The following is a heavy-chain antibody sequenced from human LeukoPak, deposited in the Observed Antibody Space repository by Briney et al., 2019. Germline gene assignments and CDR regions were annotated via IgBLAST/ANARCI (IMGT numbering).Heavy chain of an antibody. V-gene: IGHV4-39*01. D-gene: IGHD5-24*01. J-gene: IGHJ3*02. CDR2: IYYSGST. CDR3: ARQTDLESAFDI. CDR1: GGSISSSSYY. Sequence: SETLSLTCTVSGGSISSSSYYWGWIRQPPGKGLEWIGSIYYSGSTYYNPSLKGRVTISVDTSKNQFSLKLSSATAADTAVYYCARQTDLESAFDIWGQGTMVTVSS.